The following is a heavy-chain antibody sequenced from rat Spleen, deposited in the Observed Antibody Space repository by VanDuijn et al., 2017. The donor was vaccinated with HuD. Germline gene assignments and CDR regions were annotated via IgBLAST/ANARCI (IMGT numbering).Heavy chain of an antibody. V-gene: IGHV5-31*01. J-gene: IGHJ2*01. CDR3: ARPGTTHVFDY. CDR1: GFTFNNYW. CDR2: ITNTGRNT. D-gene: IGHD1-4*01. Sequence: EVQLMASGGGLVQPGRSLKLSCVASGFTFNNYWMTWIRQAPGKGLEWVASITNTGRNTYYGDSVRGRLTISRDNEKSTLYLQMNSLRSEDTATYYCARPGTTHVFDYWGQGVMVTVSS.